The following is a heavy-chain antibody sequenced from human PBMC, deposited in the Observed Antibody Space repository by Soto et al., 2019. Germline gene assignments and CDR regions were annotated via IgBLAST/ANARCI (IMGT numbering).Heavy chain of an antibody. CDR3: AKDRFFRGGYYYYGMDV. CDR2: ISYDGSNK. CDR1: GFTFSSYG. Sequence: RLSCAASGFTFSSYGMHWVRQAPGKGLEWVAVISYDGSNKYYADSVKGRFTISRDNSKNTLYLQMNSLRAEDTAVYYCAKDRFFRGGYYYYGMDVWGQGTTVTVSS. D-gene: IGHD3-3*01. J-gene: IGHJ6*02. V-gene: IGHV3-30*18.